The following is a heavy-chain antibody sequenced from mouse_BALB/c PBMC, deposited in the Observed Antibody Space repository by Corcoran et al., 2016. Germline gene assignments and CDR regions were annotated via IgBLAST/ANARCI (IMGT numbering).Heavy chain of an antibody. CDR3: ARVNYGYYYAMDY. V-gene: IGHV14-3*02. Sequence: EVQLQQSGAELVKPGASVKLSCTASGFNIKDTYMHWVKQRPEQGLEWIGRIDPANGNTKYDPKFQGKATITADTSSNTAYLQLSSLTSEDTAVYYCARVNYGYYYAMDYWGQGTSVTVYS. J-gene: IGHJ4*01. CDR2: IDPANGNT. D-gene: IGHD1-2*01. CDR1: GFNIKDTY.